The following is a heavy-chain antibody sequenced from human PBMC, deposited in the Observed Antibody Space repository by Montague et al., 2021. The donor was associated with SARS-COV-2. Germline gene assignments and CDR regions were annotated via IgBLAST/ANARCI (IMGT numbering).Heavy chain of an antibody. D-gene: IGHD6-13*01. CDR1: SGSISSYY. V-gene: IGHV4-59*01. CDR2: IYYSGST. CDR3: ARGAGYSSSWYLAFEI. J-gene: IGHJ3*02. Sequence: SETLSLTCTVSSGSISSYYWSWIRQPPGEGLEWIGYIYYSGSTNYNPSLKSRVTISVDTSKNQFSLKLSSVTAADTAVYYCARGAGYSSSWYLAFEIWGQGTMVIVSS.